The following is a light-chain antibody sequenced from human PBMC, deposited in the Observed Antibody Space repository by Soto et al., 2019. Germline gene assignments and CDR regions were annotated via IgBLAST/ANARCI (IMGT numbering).Light chain of an antibody. V-gene: IGKV3-20*01. Sequence: EIVLTQSPGTLSLSPGERATLSCRASQSVSSSYLAWYQQKPGQAPRLLIYGASSRATGIPDRFSGSGSGTDFTLTISRLEPEDFAVYYCQQYGSSSFTFGPVTTVDIK. CDR2: GAS. CDR1: QSVSSSY. CDR3: QQYGSSSFT. J-gene: IGKJ3*01.